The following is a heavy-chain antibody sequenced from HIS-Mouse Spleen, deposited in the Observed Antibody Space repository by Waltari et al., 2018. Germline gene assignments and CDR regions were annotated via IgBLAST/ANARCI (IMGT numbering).Heavy chain of an antibody. CDR3: ARVGATTAFDI. CDR1: GGSISSRRYY. D-gene: IGHD1-26*01. CDR2: IYYSGST. J-gene: IGHJ3*02. Sequence: QLQLQESGPGLVKPSETLSLTCPVPGGSISSRRYYWGWIRQPPGKGLEWIGSIYYSGSTYYNPSLKSRVTISVDTSKNQFSLKLSSVTAADTAVYYCARVGATTAFDIWGQGTMVTVSS. V-gene: IGHV4-39*07.